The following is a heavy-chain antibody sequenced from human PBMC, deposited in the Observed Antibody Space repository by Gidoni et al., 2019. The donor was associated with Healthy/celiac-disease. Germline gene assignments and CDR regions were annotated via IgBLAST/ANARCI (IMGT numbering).Heavy chain of an antibody. Sequence: QVQLQESGPGLVKPSATLSLTCTVSGGSISSYYWSWIRQPAGKGLEWIGRIYTSGSTNYNPSLKSRVTMSVDTSKNQFSLKLSSVTAADTAVYYCARDVVVVPAAKGNWFDPWGQGTLVTVSS. CDR2: IYTSGST. J-gene: IGHJ5*02. CDR1: GGSISSYY. CDR3: ARDVVVVPAAKGNWFDP. D-gene: IGHD2-2*01. V-gene: IGHV4-4*07.